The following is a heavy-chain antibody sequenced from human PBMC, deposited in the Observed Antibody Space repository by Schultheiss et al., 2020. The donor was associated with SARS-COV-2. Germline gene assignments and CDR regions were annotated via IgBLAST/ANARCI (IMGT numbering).Heavy chain of an antibody. V-gene: IGHV3-66*01. CDR1: GFTFSSYW. J-gene: IGHJ5*02. Sequence: GGSLRLSCAASGFTFSSYWMHWVRQAPGKGLEWVSVIYTAGSTYYADSVKGRFTISRDNSKNTLYLQMNSLRAEDTAVYYCASDRVTGGAPNWFDPWGQGALVTVAS. D-gene: IGHD1-26*01. CDR2: IYTAGST. CDR3: ASDRVTGGAPNWFDP.